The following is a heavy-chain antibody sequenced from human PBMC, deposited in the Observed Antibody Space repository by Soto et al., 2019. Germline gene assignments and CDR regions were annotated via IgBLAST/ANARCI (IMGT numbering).Heavy chain of an antibody. CDR3: ARENRGTVTSFDY. D-gene: IGHD4-17*01. CDR1: GGSISSGNYY. CDR2: IYYSGST. Sequence: PSETLSLTCTVSGGSISSGNYYWSWIRQPPGKGLEWIGYIYYSGSTYYNPSLKSRVTISVDTSKNQFSLKLSSVTAADTAVYYRARENRGTVTSFDYWGQGTLVTVSS. J-gene: IGHJ4*02. V-gene: IGHV4-30-4*01.